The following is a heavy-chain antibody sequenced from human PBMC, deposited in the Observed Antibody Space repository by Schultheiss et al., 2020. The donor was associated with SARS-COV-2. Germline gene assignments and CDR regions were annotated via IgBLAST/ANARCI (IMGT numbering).Heavy chain of an antibody. CDR2: ISFDGNNK. D-gene: IGHD3-16*01. Sequence: GGSLRLSCAASGFTFSHYAMHWVRQAPGKGLEWMTVISFDGNNKYYADSVKGRFTVSRDNSKNSLYLQMNSLRVEDTAVYYCARDGGITADRPYYYYYMDVWGKGTTVTVSS. CDR1: GFTFSHYA. J-gene: IGHJ6*03. V-gene: IGHV3-30*07. CDR3: ARDGGITADRPYYYYYMDV.